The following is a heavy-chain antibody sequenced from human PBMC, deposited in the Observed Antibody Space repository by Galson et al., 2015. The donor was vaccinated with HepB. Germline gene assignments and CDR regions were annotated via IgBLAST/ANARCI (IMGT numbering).Heavy chain of an antibody. J-gene: IGHJ4*02. CDR1: GGSISSYY. Sequence: ETLSLTCAVSGGSISSYYWSWIRQPPGKGLEWFGYIYYSGSTNYNPSLKSRVTISVDTSKNQFSLKLSSVTAEDTAVYYCARGRYSSGWSYFDYWGQGTLVTVSS. CDR2: IYYSGST. D-gene: IGHD6-19*01. V-gene: IGHV4-59*01. CDR3: ARGRYSSGWSYFDY.